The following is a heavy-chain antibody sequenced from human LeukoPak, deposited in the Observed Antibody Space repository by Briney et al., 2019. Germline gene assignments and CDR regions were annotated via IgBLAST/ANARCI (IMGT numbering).Heavy chain of an antibody. CDR1: GYTLTELS. J-gene: IGHJ1*01. CDR3: ARVPLHDDSGHYYPH. Sequence: GASVKVSCKVSGYTLTELSMHWVRQAPGKGLEWMGGFDPEDGETIYAQKFQGRVTMTEDTSTDTAYMELNSLRSEDTAVYYCARVPLHDDSGHYYPHWGQGTLVTVSS. CDR2: FDPEDGET. D-gene: IGHD3-22*01. V-gene: IGHV1-24*01.